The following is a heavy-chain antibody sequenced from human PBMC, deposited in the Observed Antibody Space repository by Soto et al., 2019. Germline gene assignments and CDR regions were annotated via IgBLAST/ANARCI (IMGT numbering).Heavy chain of an antibody. D-gene: IGHD4-17*01. CDR1: VITVSSSY. V-gene: IGHV3-53*01. J-gene: IGHJ4*02. Sequence: PGGSLRLSCAASVITVSSSYMSWVRQSPGKGMEWVSVIYNDGRTFYADSLKGRFTISRDSSKNTLSLQMNNLKAEDTAVYYCARGCCYGRHYAHWGQGTLVSVSS. CDR2: IYNDGRT. CDR3: ARGCCYGRHYAH.